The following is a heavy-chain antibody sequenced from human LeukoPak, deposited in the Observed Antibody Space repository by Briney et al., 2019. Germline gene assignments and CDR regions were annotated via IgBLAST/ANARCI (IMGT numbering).Heavy chain of an antibody. CDR1: GFTFSSYG. Sequence: PGRSLRPSCAASGFTFSSYGMHWVRQAPGKGLEWVAVIWYDGSNKYYADSVKGRFTISRDNSKNTLYLQMNSLRAEDTAVYYCAGGTSGGYEGDYWGQGTLVTVSS. D-gene: IGHD1-1*01. CDR3: AGGTSGGYEGDY. CDR2: IWYDGSNK. J-gene: IGHJ4*02. V-gene: IGHV3-33*01.